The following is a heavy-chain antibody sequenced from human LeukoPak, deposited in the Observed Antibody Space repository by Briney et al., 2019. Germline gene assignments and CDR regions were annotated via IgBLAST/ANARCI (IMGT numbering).Heavy chain of an antibody. J-gene: IGHJ4*02. CDR3: ARVLNDYVWGSYRY. Sequence: GGSLRLSCAASGFTFSSYSMNWVRQAPGKGLEWVSSISSSSSYIYYADSVKGRFTISRDNAKNSLYLQMNSLRAEDTAVYYCARVLNDYVWGSYRYWGQGTLVTASS. D-gene: IGHD3-16*02. CDR1: GFTFSSYS. CDR2: ISSSSSYI. V-gene: IGHV3-21*01.